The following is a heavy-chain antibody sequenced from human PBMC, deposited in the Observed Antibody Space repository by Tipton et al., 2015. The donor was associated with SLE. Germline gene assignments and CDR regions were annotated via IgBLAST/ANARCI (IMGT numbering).Heavy chain of an antibody. CDR3: ARGGRPGEYFQH. CDR2: FHSSGIL. Sequence: TLSLTCTVSGGSINSYYWTWVRQPAGKGLEWIGHFHSSGILNYNPSLKSRVTMSGDTSKNQLSLKLNSVTAADTAVYYCARGGRPGEYFQHWGQGTLVTVSS. CDR1: GGSINSYY. V-gene: IGHV4-4*07. J-gene: IGHJ1*01. D-gene: IGHD2-2*01.